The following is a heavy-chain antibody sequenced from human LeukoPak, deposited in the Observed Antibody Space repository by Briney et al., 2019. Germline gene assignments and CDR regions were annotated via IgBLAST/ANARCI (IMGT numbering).Heavy chain of an antibody. D-gene: IGHD3-3*01. Sequence: GGSLRLSCAASGFTFSNYAMHWVRQAPGKGLEWVAVISYDGSNKYYADSVKGRFTISRDNSKNTLYLQMNSLRAEDTAVYYCARVSLRFLEWFSMDVWGQGTTVTVSS. CDR1: GFTFSNYA. J-gene: IGHJ6*02. V-gene: IGHV3-30-3*01. CDR2: ISYDGSNK. CDR3: ARVSLRFLEWFSMDV.